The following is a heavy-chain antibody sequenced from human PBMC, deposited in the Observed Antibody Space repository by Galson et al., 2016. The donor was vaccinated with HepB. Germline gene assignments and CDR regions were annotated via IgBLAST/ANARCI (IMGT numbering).Heavy chain of an antibody. CDR1: GDSVSSNSVA. J-gene: IGHJ6*02. CDR3: ARDRDLAGGTLGMDV. D-gene: IGHD5-24*01. V-gene: IGHV6-1*01. Sequence: CAISGDSVSSNSVAWNWLRQSPSRGLEWLGRTYWRSGWWSHYAVSVKSRISISPDSSKNQVSLQLDSVTPEDTAVYYCARDRDLAGGTLGMDVWGQGTTVAVSS. CDR2: TYWRSGWWS.